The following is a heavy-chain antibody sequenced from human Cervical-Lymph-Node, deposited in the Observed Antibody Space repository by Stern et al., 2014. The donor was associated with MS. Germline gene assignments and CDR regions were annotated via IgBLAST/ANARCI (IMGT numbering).Heavy chain of an antibody. J-gene: IGHJ5*01. CDR1: GFTFSTYA. V-gene: IGHV3-23*04. D-gene: IGHD6-19*01. Sequence: EVQLEESGGGLVQPGGSLRLSCAASGFTFSTYAMSWFRQAPGKGLEWVSAIGSDGSAIYYADSAKGRFTISRDNSNNILYLQMGSLRVEDTAVYYCARPRLTVPGTRWFDSWGQGTLVTVSS. CDR3: ARPRLTVPGTRWFDS. CDR2: IGSDGSAI.